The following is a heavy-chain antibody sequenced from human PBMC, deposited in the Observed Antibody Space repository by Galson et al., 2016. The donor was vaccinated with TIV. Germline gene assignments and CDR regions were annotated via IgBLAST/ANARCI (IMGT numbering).Heavy chain of an antibody. J-gene: IGHJ6*02. Sequence: SLRLSCAASGFTFSTYWRHWVRQAPGKGLVWVSRIDSEGDNTRYADSVTGRFTISRDNAKNTLYLQMSSLGADDTAVYYCARGALDTDRQYYYYYGLDVWGQGTAVTVSS. D-gene: IGHD1-1*01. CDR3: ARGALDTDRQYYYYYGLDV. V-gene: IGHV3-74*01. CDR1: GFTFSTYW. CDR2: IDSEGDNT.